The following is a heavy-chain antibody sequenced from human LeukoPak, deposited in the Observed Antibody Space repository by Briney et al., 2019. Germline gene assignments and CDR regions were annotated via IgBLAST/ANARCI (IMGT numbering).Heavy chain of an antibody. Sequence: SETLSLTCTVTGGSISSYYWSWFRQPPGKGLEWIGYIYYSGSTNYSPSLKSRVTISIDTSKNQFSLKLSSVTAADTAVYYCARANGGYDLGYFDYWGQGTLVAVSS. D-gene: IGHD5-12*01. CDR2: IYYSGST. J-gene: IGHJ4*02. CDR1: GGSISSYY. CDR3: ARANGGYDLGYFDY. V-gene: IGHV4-59*08.